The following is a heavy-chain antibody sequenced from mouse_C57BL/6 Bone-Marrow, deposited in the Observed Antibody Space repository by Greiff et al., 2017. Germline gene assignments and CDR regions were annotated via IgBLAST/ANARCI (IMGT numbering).Heavy chain of an antibody. CDR2: IFPGDGDT. J-gene: IGHJ3*01. Sequence: QVQLQQSGAELVKPGASVKISCKASGYAFSSYWMHWVKQRPGKGLEWIGQIFPGDGDTNYNRKFKGKATLTADKSSSTAYMQLSSLTADYSAVYFCARGAYWGQGTLVTVSA. CDR3: ARGAY. V-gene: IGHV1-80*01. CDR1: GYAFSSYW.